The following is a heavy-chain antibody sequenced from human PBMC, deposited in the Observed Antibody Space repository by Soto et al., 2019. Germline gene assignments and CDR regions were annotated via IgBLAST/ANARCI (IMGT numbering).Heavy chain of an antibody. V-gene: IGHV4-30-4*01. J-gene: IGHJ2*01. Sequence: QVQLQESGPGLVKPSQTLSLTCTVSGGSISGGVYYWSWIRQPPGKGLEWIGYIFDSGSTYYNPSRKSRVTLSVDTSKNQFSLRLSSVTAADTAVYYCAREITPLTTDWYFDLWGRGTLVTVSS. CDR2: IFDSGST. D-gene: IGHD4-17*01. CDR3: AREITPLTTDWYFDL. CDR1: GGSISGGVYY.